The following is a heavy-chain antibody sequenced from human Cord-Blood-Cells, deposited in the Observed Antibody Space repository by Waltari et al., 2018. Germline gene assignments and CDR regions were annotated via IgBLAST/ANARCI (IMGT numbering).Heavy chain of an antibody. V-gene: IGHV1-2*04. J-gene: IGHJ4*02. Sequence: QVPLVQSGAEVKKPEASVKVSCKASGYTFTGYYMPWVRQAPGQGLEWMGWINPNSGGTNYAQKFQGWVTMTRDTSISTAYMELSRLRSDDTAVYYCAREGGAAAPYYFDYWGQGTLVTVSS. CDR1: GYTFTGYY. CDR3: AREGGAAAPYYFDY. D-gene: IGHD2-2*01. CDR2: INPNSGGT.